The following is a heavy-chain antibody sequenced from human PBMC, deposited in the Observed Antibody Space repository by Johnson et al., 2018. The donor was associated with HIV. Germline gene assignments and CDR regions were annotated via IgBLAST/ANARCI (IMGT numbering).Heavy chain of an antibody. J-gene: IGHJ3*02. CDR2: IYSGGST. Sequence: VQLVESGGGVVRPGGSLRLSCAASGFTVSSNYMNWVRQAPGKGLEWVSVIYSGGSTYYADSVKGRFTISRDNSKNTLYLQMNSLRAEDTALYYCAKDISPLDSSSEAFDIWGQGTMVTVAS. CDR1: GFTVSSNY. V-gene: IGHV3-53*04. D-gene: IGHD6-6*01. CDR3: AKDISPLDSSSEAFDI.